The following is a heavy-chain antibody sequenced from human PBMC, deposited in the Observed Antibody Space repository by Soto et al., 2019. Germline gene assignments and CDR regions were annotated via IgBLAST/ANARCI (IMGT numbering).Heavy chain of an antibody. D-gene: IGHD3-22*01. CDR1: GYDFTRYW. CDR3: ARPGGEPYDSDDYPSHFAK. V-gene: IGHV5-51*01. Sequence: GESLKISGRGSGYDFTRYWIGWVRQMPGEGLEWVAIIYPGDSITKYDSNTRYSPSFQGQVTISVDKSISTAYLQWSSLKASDTAMYFWARPGGEPYDSDDYPSHFAKWAQETPVPVSS. CDR2: IYPGDSITKYDSNT. J-gene: IGHJ4*02.